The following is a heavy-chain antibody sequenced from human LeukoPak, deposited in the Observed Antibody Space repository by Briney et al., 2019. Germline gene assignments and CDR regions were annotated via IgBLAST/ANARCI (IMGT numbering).Heavy chain of an antibody. V-gene: IGHV3-74*01. Sequence: GGSLRLSCAASGFTFSSYWMHWVRQAPGKGLVWVSRINSDGSSTSYADSVKGRFTISRDNAKNTLYLQMNSLRAEDTAVYYCARASPITMVRGVIIHYGMDVWGQGTTVTVSS. J-gene: IGHJ6*02. CDR2: INSDGSST. CDR1: GFTFSSYW. D-gene: IGHD3-10*01. CDR3: ARASPITMVRGVIIHYGMDV.